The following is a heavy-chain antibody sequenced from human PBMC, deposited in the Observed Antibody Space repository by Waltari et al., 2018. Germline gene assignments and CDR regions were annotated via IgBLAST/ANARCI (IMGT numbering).Heavy chain of an antibody. CDR3: AKDILTGYHPGDYFDY. CDR1: GFTFSSYG. J-gene: IGHJ4*02. CDR2: ISYDGSNK. V-gene: IGHV3-30*18. Sequence: QVQLVESGGGVVQPGRSLRLSCAASGFTFSSYGMHWVRQAPGKGREWVAVISYDGSNKYYADAVKGRFTSSRDNSKNTLYLQMNSRRAEDTAVYYCAKDILTGYHPGDYFDYWGQGTLVTVSS. D-gene: IGHD3-9*01.